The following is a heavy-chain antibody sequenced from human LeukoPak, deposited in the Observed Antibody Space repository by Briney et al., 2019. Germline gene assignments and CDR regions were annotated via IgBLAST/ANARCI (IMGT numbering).Heavy chain of an antibody. J-gene: IGHJ4*02. V-gene: IGHV3-64*04. D-gene: IGHD5-18*01. CDR3: TTEMDTAIYY. CDR1: GFTFSSYA. CDR2: ISSNGGST. Sequence: GGSLRLSCSASGFTFSSYAMHWVRQAPGKGLEYVSAISSNGGSTYYADSVKGRFTISRDNSKNTLYLQMNSLRTEDTAVYYCTTEMDTAIYYWGQGTLVTVSS.